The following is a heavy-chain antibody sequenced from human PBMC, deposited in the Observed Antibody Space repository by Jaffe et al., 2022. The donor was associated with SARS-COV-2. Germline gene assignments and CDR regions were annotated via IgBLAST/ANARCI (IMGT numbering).Heavy chain of an antibody. Sequence: QVQLQQWGAGLLKPSETLSLTCAVYGGSFSGYYWSWIRQPPGKGLEWIGEINHSGSTNYNPSLKSRVTISVDTSKNQFSLKLSSVTAADTAVYYCARGNKMATSPFGAFDIWGQGTMVTVSS. CDR1: GGSFSGYY. CDR3: ARGNKMATSPFGAFDI. J-gene: IGHJ3*02. CDR2: INHSGST. V-gene: IGHV4-34*01. D-gene: IGHD5-12*01.